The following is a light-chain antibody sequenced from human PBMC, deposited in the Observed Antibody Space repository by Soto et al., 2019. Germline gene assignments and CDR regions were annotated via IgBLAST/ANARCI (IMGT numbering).Light chain of an antibody. V-gene: IGKV1-12*01. CDR2: TTS. CDR3: QQGNRVPLN. CDR1: QAINRY. J-gene: IGKJ4*01. Sequence: DIQMTQSPSSVSASVGDRVTINCRASQAINRYLSWYQQKPGKAPNLLIYTTSSLQSGVPSRFSGSGSGTDFTLTISSLAPEDFATYYCQQGNRVPLNFGGGPKVEIK.